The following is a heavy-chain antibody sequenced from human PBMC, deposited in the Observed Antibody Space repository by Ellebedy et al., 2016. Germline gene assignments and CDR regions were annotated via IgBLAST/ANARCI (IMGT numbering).Heavy chain of an antibody. CDR1: GDSISSNNW. CDR2: IHHSGSS. CDR3: ARANTYDATGYYRRYYFDY. J-gene: IGHJ4*02. V-gene: IGHV4-4*02. D-gene: IGHD3-22*01. Sequence: SETLSLTCAVSGDSISSNNWWNWVRPPPGKGLEWIGEIHHSGSSNYNPSLKSRVTISVDKSKNHFSLKLNYVTAADTAVYYCARANTYDATGYYRRYYFDYWGQGTLVTVSS.